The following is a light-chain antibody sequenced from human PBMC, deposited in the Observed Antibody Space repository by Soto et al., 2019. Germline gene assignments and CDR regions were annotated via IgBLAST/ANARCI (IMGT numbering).Light chain of an antibody. V-gene: IGLV2-11*01. Sequence: QSALTQPRSVSGSPGQSVSISCTGSSNDVGTYNYVSWYQQHPGKAPKLMIYDVTERPSGVPDRFSGSKSGNTASLTISGLRTEDKADYYCCSYAGLNIWVFGGGTKLTVL. CDR2: DVT. CDR3: CSYAGLNIWV. J-gene: IGLJ3*02. CDR1: SNDVGTYNY.